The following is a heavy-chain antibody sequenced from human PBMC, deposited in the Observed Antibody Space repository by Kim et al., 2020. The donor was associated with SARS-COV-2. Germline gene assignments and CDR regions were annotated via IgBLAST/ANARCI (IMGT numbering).Heavy chain of an antibody. Sequence: ASEKVSCKASGYTFTSYGISWVRQAPGQGLEWMGWSSAYNGNTKYAQKLQGRVTMTTDTSTSTAYMELRSLRSDDTAVYYCARWVVAYCGGDCYFFDYWGQGTLVTVSS. CDR3: ARWVVAYCGGDCYFFDY. CDR2: SSAYNGNT. J-gene: IGHJ4*02. CDR1: GYTFTSYG. D-gene: IGHD2-21*02. V-gene: IGHV1-18*01.